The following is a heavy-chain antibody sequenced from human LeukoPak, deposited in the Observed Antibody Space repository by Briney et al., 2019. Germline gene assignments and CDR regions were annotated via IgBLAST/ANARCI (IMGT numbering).Heavy chain of an antibody. V-gene: IGHV1-69*04. CDR2: IIPILGIA. J-gene: IGHJ4*02. D-gene: IGHD2-15*01. Sequence: SVKVSCKASGGTFSSYAISWVRQAPGQGLEWMGRIIPILGIANYAQKFQGRVTITADKSTSTAYMELSSLRSEDTAVYYCARDDYCSGGSCSFDYWGQGTLVTVSS. CDR3: ARDDYCSGGSCSFDY. CDR1: GGTFSSYA.